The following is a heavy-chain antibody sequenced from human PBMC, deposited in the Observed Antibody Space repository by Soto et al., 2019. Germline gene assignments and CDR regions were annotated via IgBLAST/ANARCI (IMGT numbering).Heavy chain of an antibody. CDR2: IWYDGSNK. Sequence: GGSLRLSCAASGFTFSSYGMHWVRQAPGKGLEWVAVIWYDGSNKYYADSVKGRFTISRDNSKNTLYLQMNSLRAEDTAVYYCARDGQWLVEGGYYYYYGMDVWGQGTTVTVSS. J-gene: IGHJ6*02. CDR1: GFTFSSYG. CDR3: ARDGQWLVEGGYYYYYGMDV. D-gene: IGHD6-19*01. V-gene: IGHV3-33*01.